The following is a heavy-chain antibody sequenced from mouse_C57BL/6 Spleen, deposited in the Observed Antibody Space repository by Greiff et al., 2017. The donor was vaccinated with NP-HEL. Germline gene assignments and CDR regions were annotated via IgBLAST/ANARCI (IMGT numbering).Heavy chain of an antibody. J-gene: IGHJ4*01. D-gene: IGHD3-2*02. CDR3: TRDSSGPNYYAMDY. V-gene: IGHV5-9-1*02. CDR1: GFTFSSYA. CDR2: ISSGGDYI. Sequence: DVQLVESGEGLVKPGGSLKLSCAASGFTFSSYAMSWVRQTPEKRLEWVAYISSGGDYIYYADTVKGRFTISRDNARNTLYLQMSSLKSEDTAMYYCTRDSSGPNYYAMDYWGQGTSVTVSS.